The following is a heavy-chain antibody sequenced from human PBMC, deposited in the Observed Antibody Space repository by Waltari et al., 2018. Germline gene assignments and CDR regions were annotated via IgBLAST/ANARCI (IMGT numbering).Heavy chain of an antibody. CDR3: ARVTVTTPWNFDF. J-gene: IGHJ4*02. CDR1: GFTFSSYW. Sequence: EVQLVESGGGSVQPGGSLRLSCEASGFTFSSYWMHWVRQAPGKGLMWVSRMNSGGSSTTYADSVKGRFAISRDNAKNTLYLQMNSLRAEDTAVYYCARVTVTTPWNFDFWGQGTLVTVSS. V-gene: IGHV3-74*01. D-gene: IGHD4-17*01. CDR2: MNSGGSST.